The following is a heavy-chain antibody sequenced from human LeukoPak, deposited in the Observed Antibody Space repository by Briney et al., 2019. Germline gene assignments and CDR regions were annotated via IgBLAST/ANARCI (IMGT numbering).Heavy chain of an antibody. CDR3: ARGLTQIPRLATGLGH. CDR1: GFSFSSYA. J-gene: IGHJ4*02. D-gene: IGHD2-21*02. Sequence: GRSLRLSCAASGFSFSSYAMHRVRQAPGKGLEWVAVIWYDGGNKYYADSVKGRFTISRDNSKNTLYLEMNSLRAEDTAVYYCARGLTQIPRLATGLGHWGQGTLVTVSS. V-gene: IGHV3-33*01. CDR2: IWYDGGNK.